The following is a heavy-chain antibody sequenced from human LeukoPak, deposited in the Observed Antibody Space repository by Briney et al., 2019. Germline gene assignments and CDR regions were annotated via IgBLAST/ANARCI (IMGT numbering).Heavy chain of an antibody. V-gene: IGHV4-59*01. Sequence: SETLSLTCTVSGGSISSYYWSWTRQPPGKGLEWIGFISYSGSTGYRPSLKSRVTISVDTSKNQFTLKLRSVTAADTAVYYCARQVAGIGLYYFDYWGQGTLVTVSS. D-gene: IGHD6-19*01. CDR1: GGSISSYY. J-gene: IGHJ4*02. CDR2: ISYSGST. CDR3: ARQVAGIGLYYFDY.